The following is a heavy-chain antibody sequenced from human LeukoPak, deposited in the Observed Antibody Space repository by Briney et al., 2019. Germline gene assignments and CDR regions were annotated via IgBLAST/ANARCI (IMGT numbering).Heavy chain of an antibody. D-gene: IGHD5-24*01. Sequence: SETLSLTCAVYGGSFSGYYWSWIRQPPGKGLEWIGEIKHSGSTNYNPSLKSRVTISVDTSKNQFSLKLSSVTAADTAVYYCARMGRWLQKVVDYWGQGTLVTVSS. CDR3: ARMGRWLQKVVDY. CDR1: GGSFSGYY. V-gene: IGHV4-34*01. CDR2: IKHSGST. J-gene: IGHJ4*02.